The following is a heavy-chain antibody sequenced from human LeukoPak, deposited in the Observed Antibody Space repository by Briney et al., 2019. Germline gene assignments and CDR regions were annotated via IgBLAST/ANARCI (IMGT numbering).Heavy chain of an antibody. Sequence: SETLSLTCTVSGVSISNYYWSWIRQPPGKGLEWIGYYYYSGSTNYNPSLKSRVTISVDTSKNQFSLKLSSVTAADTAVYYCARADGSYEIDYWGQGTLVTVSS. D-gene: IGHD1-26*01. CDR1: GVSISNYY. J-gene: IGHJ4*02. V-gene: IGHV4-59*01. CDR3: ARADGSYEIDY. CDR2: YYYSGST.